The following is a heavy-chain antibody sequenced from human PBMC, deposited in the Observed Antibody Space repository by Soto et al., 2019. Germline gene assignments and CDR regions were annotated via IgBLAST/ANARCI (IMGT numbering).Heavy chain of an antibody. Sequence: QVQLVESGGGVVQPGRSLRLSCAASGFTFSTFVMHWVRQAPGKGLECVAVISYDGTDKNYADSVKGRFSISRDNSKNTLYLQMNSLRTEDTAVYYCAKDRSRTRYHYYGMDVWGQGTTVTVSS. J-gene: IGHJ6*02. CDR1: GFTFSTFV. V-gene: IGHV3-30*18. D-gene: IGHD1-7*01. CDR3: AKDRSRTRYHYYGMDV. CDR2: ISYDGTDK.